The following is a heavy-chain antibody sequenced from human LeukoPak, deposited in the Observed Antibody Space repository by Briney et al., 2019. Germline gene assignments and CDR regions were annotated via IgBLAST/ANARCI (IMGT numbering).Heavy chain of an antibody. CDR3: AKDRYYYSSGSAGSYTIEY. D-gene: IGHD3-22*01. V-gene: IGHV3-74*01. CDR2: INSDGSST. CDR1: GFTFSSYW. Sequence: GGSLRLSCAASGFTFSSYWMHWVRQAPGKGLVWVSRINSDGSSTSYADSVKGRFTISRDNSKNTVYLQMNSLRAEDAALYYCAKDRYYYSSGSAGSYTIEYWGRGTLVTVSS. J-gene: IGHJ4*02.